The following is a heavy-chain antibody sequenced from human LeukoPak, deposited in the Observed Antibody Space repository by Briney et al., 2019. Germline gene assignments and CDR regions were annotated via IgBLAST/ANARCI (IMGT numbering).Heavy chain of an antibody. V-gene: IGHV1-18*01. CDR2: ISAYNGNT. J-gene: IGHJ5*02. CDR1: GYTFTSYG. Sequence: APVKVSCKASGYTFTSYGISWVRQAPGQGLEWMGWISAYNGNTNYAQKLQGRVTMTTDTSTSTAYMELRSLRSDDTAVYYCARDLWDIVVVPAATWFDPWGQGTLVTVSS. D-gene: IGHD2-2*01. CDR3: ARDLWDIVVVPAATWFDP.